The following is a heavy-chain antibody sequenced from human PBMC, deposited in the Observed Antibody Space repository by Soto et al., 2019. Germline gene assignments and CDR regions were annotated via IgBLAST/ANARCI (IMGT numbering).Heavy chain of an antibody. CDR1: GGSISSGGYS. CDR3: DRDRNSSGWYFWFDP. J-gene: IGHJ5*02. D-gene: IGHD6-19*01. CDR2: IYHSGST. V-gene: IGHV4-30-2*01. Sequence: PSETLSLTCAVSGGSISSGGYSWSWIRQPPGKGLEWIGYIYHSGSTYYNPSLKSRVTISVDRSKNQFSLKLSSVTAADTAVYYCDRDRNSSGWYFWFDPWGQGTLVTVYS.